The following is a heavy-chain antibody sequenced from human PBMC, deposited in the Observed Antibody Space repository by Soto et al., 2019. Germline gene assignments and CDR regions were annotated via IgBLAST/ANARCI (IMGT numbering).Heavy chain of an antibody. D-gene: IGHD6-13*01. CDR2: ISAYNGNT. J-gene: IGHJ6*02. CDR1: GYTFTSYG. Sequence: QVQLVQSGAEVKKPGASVKVSCKASGYTFTSYGISWVRQAPGQGLEWMGWISAYNGNTNYAQKLQDRVTMTTDTPTRTGYMDRGSLRYDDTAVYYCARVGSSSWYEYYYYGMDVWGQGTTVTVPS. CDR3: ARVGSSSWYEYYYYGMDV. V-gene: IGHV1-18*01.